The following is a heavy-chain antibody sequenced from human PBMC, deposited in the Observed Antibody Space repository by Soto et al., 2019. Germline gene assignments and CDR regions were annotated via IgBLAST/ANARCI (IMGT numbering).Heavy chain of an antibody. D-gene: IGHD4-4*01. CDR3: ATIGDVTFHY. J-gene: IGHJ4*02. CDR1: GLAFSTYW. Sequence: EVQLVESGGGLVQPGGSLRLSCTTSGLAFSTYWMAWVRQAPGKGLEWVGNTKPDETETYYAGSVEGRFTISRDNAKSSLYLQMDSLRLEDTAGYSCATIGDVTFHYWGKGTPVTVSS. CDR2: TKPDETET. V-gene: IGHV3-7*02.